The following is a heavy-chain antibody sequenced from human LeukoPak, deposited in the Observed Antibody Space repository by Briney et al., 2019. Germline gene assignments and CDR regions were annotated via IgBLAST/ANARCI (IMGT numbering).Heavy chain of an antibody. CDR1: RLTFSGYE. J-gene: IGHJ3*02. CDR2: ITGSGSTK. CDR3: ARSKDTETDAFDI. Sequence: TGGSLRLSCAASRLTFSGYEMNWVRQAPGKGLEWISYITGSGSTKYYADSLKGRFTISRDNAKKSLYLQMNSLRAEDTAVYYCARSKDTETDAFDIWGQGTMVTVS. V-gene: IGHV3-48*03.